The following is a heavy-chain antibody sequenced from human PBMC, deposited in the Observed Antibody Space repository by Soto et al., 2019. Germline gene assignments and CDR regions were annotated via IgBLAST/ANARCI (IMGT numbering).Heavy chain of an antibody. CDR1: GASINNNDYY. CDR3: ARELRDDYGDYYARRWFDP. J-gene: IGHJ5*02. D-gene: IGHD4-17*01. Sequence: PSETLSLTCTVSGASINNNDYYWSWIRQTPGKGLEWIGYVYYSGTTDYIPSLKSRLSMSIDTSKNQFSLKLSSVTAADTAVYYCARELRDDYGDYYARRWFDPWGQGTLVTVSS. CDR2: VYYSGTT. V-gene: IGHV4-30-4*02.